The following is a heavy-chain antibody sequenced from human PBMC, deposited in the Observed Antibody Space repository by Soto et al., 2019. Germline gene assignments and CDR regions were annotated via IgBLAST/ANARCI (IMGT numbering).Heavy chain of an antibody. CDR2: IYPGDSDT. D-gene: IGHD3-22*01. V-gene: IGHV5-51*01. CDR1: GYRFTSYW. Sequence: PGESLRISCKGSGYRFTSYWIGWVRQMPGKGLEWMGIIYPGDSDTRYSPSFQGQVTISADKSISTAYLQWSSLKASDTAMYYCARRYYYDSSGSIPDAFDIWGQGTMVTVSS. CDR3: ARRYYYDSSGSIPDAFDI. J-gene: IGHJ3*02.